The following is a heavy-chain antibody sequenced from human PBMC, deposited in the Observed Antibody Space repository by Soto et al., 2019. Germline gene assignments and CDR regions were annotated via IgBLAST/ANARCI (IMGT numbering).Heavy chain of an antibody. CDR3: SRDTSSTSLRAEYFQF. CDR1: GGPVGYTSFY. Sequence: SETLSLTCDVSGGPVGYTSFYWGWLRQSPGKGLEWIGSVHHSVTTYYNPSLKGRVTISMDTSKNQFSLRLTSVTAADTAVYYCSRDTSSTSLRAEYFQFWGQGTQVTVSS. CDR2: VHHSVTT. V-gene: IGHV4-39*02. J-gene: IGHJ1*01. D-gene: IGHD6-13*01.